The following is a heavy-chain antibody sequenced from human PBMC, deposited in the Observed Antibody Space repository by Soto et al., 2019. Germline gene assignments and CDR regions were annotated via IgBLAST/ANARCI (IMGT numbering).Heavy chain of an antibody. Sequence: QVQLQESGPGLVKPSGTLSLTCAVSGDSIISTNWWSWVRQPPGKGLEWIGEIYHSGTTNYNPSLKGRVTISVDKSKNQYALKLISVTAADTAVYDCAKDRGRGAAGFWGQGALVTVSS. J-gene: IGHJ4*02. V-gene: IGHV4-4*02. CDR3: AKDRGRGAAGF. CDR2: IYHSGTT. CDR1: GDSIISTNW. D-gene: IGHD6-13*01.